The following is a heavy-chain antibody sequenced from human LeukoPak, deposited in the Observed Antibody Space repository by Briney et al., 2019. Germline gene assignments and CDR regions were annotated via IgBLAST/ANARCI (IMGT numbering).Heavy chain of an antibody. CDR3: AREYPEFIAVGNWHYYGMDV. D-gene: IGHD6-19*01. V-gene: IGHV1-2*02. Sequence: GASVKVSCKASGYTFTSYYMHWVRQAPGQGLEWMGWINPNSGGTNYAQKFQGRVTMTRDTSISTAYMELSRPRSDDTAVYYCAREYPEFIAVGNWHYYGMDVWGQGTTVTVSS. J-gene: IGHJ6*02. CDR1: GYTFTSYY. CDR2: INPNSGGT.